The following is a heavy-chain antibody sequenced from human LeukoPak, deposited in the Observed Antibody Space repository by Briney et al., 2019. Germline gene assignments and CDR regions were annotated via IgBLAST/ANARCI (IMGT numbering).Heavy chain of an antibody. CDR3: ARGHRGLIDAFDI. V-gene: IGHV4-34*01. Sequence: SETLSLTCAVYGGSFSGYYWSWIRQPPGKGLEWIGEINHSGSTSYNPSLKCRVTISVDTSKNQFSLKLSSVTAADTAVYYCARGHRGLIDAFDIWGQGTMVTVSS. CDR1: GGSFSGYY. J-gene: IGHJ3*02. CDR2: INHSGST. D-gene: IGHD6-19*01.